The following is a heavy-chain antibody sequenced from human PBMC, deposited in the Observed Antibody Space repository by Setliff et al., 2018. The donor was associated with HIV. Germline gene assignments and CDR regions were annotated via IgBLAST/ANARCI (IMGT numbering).Heavy chain of an antibody. CDR2: IYYTGQT. D-gene: IGHD6-19*01. CDR3: ARLGSGWNWVTRIDY. CDR1: GDSMSSSNFY. V-gene: IGHV4-39*02. Sequence: TSETLSLTCNVSGDSMSSSNFYWGWVRQPPGKGLQWIGSIYYTGQTFYNLSLTNRVTISADTSKNHLFLKLRSVTAADTAMYYCARLGSGWNWVTRIDYWGQGILVTVSS. J-gene: IGHJ4*02.